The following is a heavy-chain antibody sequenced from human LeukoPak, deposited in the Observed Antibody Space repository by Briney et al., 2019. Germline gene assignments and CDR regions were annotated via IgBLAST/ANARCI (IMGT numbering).Heavy chain of an antibody. J-gene: IGHJ5*02. D-gene: IGHD6-6*01. V-gene: IGHV4-34*01. Sequence: NHSGSTNYNPSLKSRVTISVDTSKNQFSLKLSSVTAADTAVYYCARAPRIAAHRQYNWFDPWGQGTLVTVSS. CDR2: NHSGST. CDR3: ARAPRIAAHRQYNWFDP.